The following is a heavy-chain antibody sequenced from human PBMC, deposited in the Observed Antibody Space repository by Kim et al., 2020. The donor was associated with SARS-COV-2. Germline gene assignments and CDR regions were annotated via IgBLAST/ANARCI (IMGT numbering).Heavy chain of an antibody. Sequence: KFQGRVTITRDTSASTAYMELSSLRSEDTAVYYCARVKEGGSSWYSYFDYWGQGTLVTVSS. D-gene: IGHD6-13*01. CDR3: ARVKEGGSSWYSYFDY. V-gene: IGHV1-3*01. J-gene: IGHJ4*02.